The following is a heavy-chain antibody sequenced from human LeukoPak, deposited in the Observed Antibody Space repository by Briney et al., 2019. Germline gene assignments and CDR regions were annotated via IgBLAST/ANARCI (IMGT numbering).Heavy chain of an antibody. D-gene: IGHD6-19*01. CDR2: IKQDGSEK. J-gene: IGHJ4*02. V-gene: IGHV3-7*01. Sequence: GGSLRLSCAASGFTFSSYWMSWVRQAPGKGREGVANIKQDGSEKYYVDSVKGRFTISIDNAKNSLYLQMNSLRAEDTAVYYCAREGYSSGGDFDYWGQGTLVTVSS. CDR1: GFTFSSYW. CDR3: AREGYSSGGDFDY.